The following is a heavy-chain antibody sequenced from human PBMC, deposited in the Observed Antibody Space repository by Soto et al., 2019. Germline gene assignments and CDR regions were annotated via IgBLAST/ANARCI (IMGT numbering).Heavy chain of an antibody. V-gene: IGHV1-3*04. CDR2: INIGNGNT. CDR1: GYTFTRYP. CDR3: ALETPVAAFDV. D-gene: IGHD2-15*01. Sequence: GASVKVSCKASGYTFTRYPLHWMRQAPGQSLEWMGWINIGNGNTKYLQELEGRVTITRDTAATTAYMELSSLRSDDTAVYYCALETPVAAFDVWGQGTMVTV. J-gene: IGHJ3*01.